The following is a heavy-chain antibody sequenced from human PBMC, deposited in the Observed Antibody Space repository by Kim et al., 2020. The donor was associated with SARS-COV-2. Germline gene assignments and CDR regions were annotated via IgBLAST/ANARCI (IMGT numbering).Heavy chain of an antibody. D-gene: IGHD5-12*01. CDR2: IIPIFGTA. CDR1: GGTFSSYA. J-gene: IGHJ5*02. V-gene: IGHV1-69*13. CDR3: ARDLNSGMATAP. Sequence: SVKVSCKASGGTFSSYAISWVRQAPGQGLEWMGGIIPIFGTANYAQKFQGRVTITADESTRTAYMELSSLRSEDTAVYYCARDLNSGMATAPWGQGTLVTVSS.